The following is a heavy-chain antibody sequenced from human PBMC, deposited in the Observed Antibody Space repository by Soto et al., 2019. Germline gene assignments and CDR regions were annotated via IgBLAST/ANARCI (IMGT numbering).Heavy chain of an antibody. Sequence: EVKLVESGGGLVPPWESLRLTCAASGFNLNSYALSWVRQAPGKGLEWISTIRGSGERTYYAESVKGRVTLSRDNTKGTLSLQKDLFTADPSAIYYWAKRLTVSSWGWLQPLGQGTLVTVSS. CDR1: GFNLNSYA. CDR3: AKRLTVSSWGWLQP. V-gene: IGHV3-23*04. CDR2: IRGSGERT. J-gene: IGHJ5*02. D-gene: IGHD4-4*01.